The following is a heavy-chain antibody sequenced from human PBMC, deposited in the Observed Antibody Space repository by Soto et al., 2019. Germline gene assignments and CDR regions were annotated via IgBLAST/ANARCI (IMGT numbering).Heavy chain of an antibody. CDR2: ISSSSSYI. CDR3: ARDGYLRNPVVVVAAINFDY. J-gene: IGHJ4*02. D-gene: IGHD2-15*01. CDR1: GFTFSSYS. Sequence: GGSLRLSCAASGFTFSSYSMNWVRQAPGKGLEWVSSISSSSSYIYYADSVKGRFTISRDNAKNSLYLQMNSLRAEDTAVYYCARDGYLRNPVVVVAAINFDYWGQGTLVTVSS. V-gene: IGHV3-21*01.